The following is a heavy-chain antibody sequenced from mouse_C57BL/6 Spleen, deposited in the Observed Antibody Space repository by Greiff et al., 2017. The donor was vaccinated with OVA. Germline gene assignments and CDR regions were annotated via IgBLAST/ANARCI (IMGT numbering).Heavy chain of an antibody. V-gene: IGHV1-50*01. Sequence: VQLQQPGAELVKPGASVKLSCKASGYTFTSYWMQWVKQRPGQGLEWIGEIDPSDSSTTYNQTFMGKATLTVDTSSSTDYMQRSSLTSEDSAVYYCARGGSSGYYFDYWGQGTTLTVSS. J-gene: IGHJ2*01. CDR3: ARGGSSGYYFDY. D-gene: IGHD3-2*02. CDR1: GYTFTSYW. CDR2: IDPSDSST.